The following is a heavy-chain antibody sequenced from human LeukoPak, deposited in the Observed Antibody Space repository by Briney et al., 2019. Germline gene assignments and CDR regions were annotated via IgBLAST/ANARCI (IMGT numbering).Heavy chain of an antibody. D-gene: IGHD2-21*02. J-gene: IGHJ4*02. CDR3: ARDLASCAGDCYSDGFDY. Sequence: SETLSLTCTVSGYSISSGYYWGWIRPSPGKGLEWIGSIYHGGSTYYNPSLRSRVIVSVDTSKNHFSLKMSSVTAADTAVYYCARDLASCAGDCYSDGFDYWGQGALVTVSS. CDR1: GYSISSGYY. V-gene: IGHV4-38-2*02. CDR2: IYHGGST.